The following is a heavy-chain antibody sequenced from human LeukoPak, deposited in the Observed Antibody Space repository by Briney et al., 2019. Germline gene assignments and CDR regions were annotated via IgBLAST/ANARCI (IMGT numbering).Heavy chain of an antibody. D-gene: IGHD3-3*01. J-gene: IGHJ6*03. V-gene: IGHV4-38-2*01. Sequence: SDTLSLTCAVSGYSMSSGYYWGWIRQPPGKGREWIGSIYHSGSTYYNPSLKSRVTISVDTSKNQFSLKLSSVTAADTAVYYCARGNYDFWSGYTYYYMDVWGKGTTVTAS. CDR1: GYSMSSGYY. CDR3: ARGNYDFWSGYTYYYMDV. CDR2: IYHSGST.